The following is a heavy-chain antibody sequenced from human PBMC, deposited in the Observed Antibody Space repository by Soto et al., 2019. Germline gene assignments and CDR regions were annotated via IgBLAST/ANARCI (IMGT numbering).Heavy chain of an antibody. CDR3: ARLSRITIFGVVITDYYYYGMDV. Sequence: SETLSLTCTVSGDSISSYYWSWIRQPPGKGLEWIGYIYYSGSTNYNPSLKSRVTISLDTSKNQFSLKLSSVTAADTAVYYCARLSRITIFGVVITDYYYYGMDVWGEGTTVTVSS. J-gene: IGHJ6*04. CDR1: GDSISSYY. V-gene: IGHV4-59*08. CDR2: IYYSGST. D-gene: IGHD3-3*01.